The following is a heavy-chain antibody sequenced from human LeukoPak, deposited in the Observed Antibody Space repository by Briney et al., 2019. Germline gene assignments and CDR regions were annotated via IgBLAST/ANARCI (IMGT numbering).Heavy chain of an antibody. CDR3: ARGRTGSYFAADY. Sequence: SETLSLACTVSGGSISSYYWSWVRQPPGKGLEWIGYVHYSGSTKYNPSLKSRVTISVDTSKNQFSLKLSSVTAADTAVYYCARGRTGSYFAADYWGQGTLVTVSS. CDR2: VHYSGST. V-gene: IGHV4-59*01. CDR1: GGSISSYY. J-gene: IGHJ4*02. D-gene: IGHD1-26*01.